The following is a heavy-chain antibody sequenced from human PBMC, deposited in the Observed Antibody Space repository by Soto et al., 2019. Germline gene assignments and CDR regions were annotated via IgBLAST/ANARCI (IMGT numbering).Heavy chain of an antibody. J-gene: IGHJ6*02. CDR1: GFTFGSYA. Sequence: QVQLVESGGGVVQPGRSLRLSCAASGFTFGSYAMHWVRQAPGKGLEWVAVISYDGSNKYYADSVKGRFTISRDNSKNTLYLQMNSLRAEDTAVYYCARETYYDFWSGPYYGMDVWGQGTTVTVSS. D-gene: IGHD3-3*01. V-gene: IGHV3-30-3*01. CDR2: ISYDGSNK. CDR3: ARETYYDFWSGPYYGMDV.